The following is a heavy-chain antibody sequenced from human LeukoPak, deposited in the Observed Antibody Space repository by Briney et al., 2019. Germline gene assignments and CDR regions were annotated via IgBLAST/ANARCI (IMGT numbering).Heavy chain of an antibody. CDR2: MGGSSGKT. CDR3: AKRGGQEYYFDS. Sequence: GGSLRLSCAASGFTVNSYGMSWVRQAPGKGLEWVSTMGGSSGKTYYADSVKGRFSISRDNSKNTLYLQMNSLRVEDTAIFYCAKRGGQEYYFDSWGQGTLVTDSS. V-gene: IGHV3-23*01. J-gene: IGHJ4*02. CDR1: GFTVNSYG.